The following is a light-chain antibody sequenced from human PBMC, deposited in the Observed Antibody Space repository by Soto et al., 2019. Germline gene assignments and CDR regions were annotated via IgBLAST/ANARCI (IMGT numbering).Light chain of an antibody. J-gene: IGKJ4*01. CDR2: GAS. CDR3: QQYGTSPLT. Sequence: EIVLTQSPGTLSLSPGERATLSCRASQSVRSNSVAWYQQKPGQAPRLLINGASTRATGIADRFSGSGSGTDFTLTISRLEPEDFAVYYCQQYGTSPLTFGGGTKVEIK. CDR1: QSVRSNS. V-gene: IGKV3-20*01.